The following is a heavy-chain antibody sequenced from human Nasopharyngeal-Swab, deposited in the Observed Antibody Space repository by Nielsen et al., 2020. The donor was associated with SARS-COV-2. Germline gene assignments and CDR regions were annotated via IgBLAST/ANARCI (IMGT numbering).Heavy chain of an antibody. Sequence: WIRQPPGKGLEWIGYIYYSGSTYYNPSLKSRVTISVDTSKNQFSLKLSSVTAEDTAVYYCARDIGTPAYPRYYYYGMDVWGQGTTVTVSS. J-gene: IGHJ6*02. D-gene: IGHD1-1*01. CDR3: ARDIGTPAYPRYYYYGMDV. CDR2: IYYSGST. V-gene: IGHV4-31*02.